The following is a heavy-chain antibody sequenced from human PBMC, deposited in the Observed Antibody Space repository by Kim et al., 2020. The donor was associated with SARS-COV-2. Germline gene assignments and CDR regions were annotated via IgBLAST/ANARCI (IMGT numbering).Heavy chain of an antibody. D-gene: IGHD6-25*01. J-gene: IGHJ4*02. Sequence: GGSLRLSCAASGFTASGYWMAWLRQFPGKGLEWVANIKPDGSLKFYVDSVEGRFTVSRDNAKNSVYLQMNGLRAEDTAVYYCARDDGFRSIDHWGQGTLVTVSS. CDR3: ARDDGFRSIDH. CDR2: IKPDGSLK. V-gene: IGHV3-7*01. CDR1: GFTASGYW.